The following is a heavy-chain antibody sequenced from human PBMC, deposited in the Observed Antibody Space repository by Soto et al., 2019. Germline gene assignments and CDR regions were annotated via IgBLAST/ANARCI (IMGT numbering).Heavy chain of an antibody. CDR3: ARVTSMVRGVIDNWFDP. D-gene: IGHD3-10*01. Sequence: QVPLVQSGAEVKKPGSSVTVSCKASGGTFSSYAIHWVRQAPGQGLEWMGGIIPMYGPAKYAQRFQGRVTITADESTTTGYTELTRLTSQDTAIYYCARVTSMVRGVIDNWFDPWGHGTLVTVSS. CDR1: GGTFSSYA. V-gene: IGHV1-69*01. CDR2: IIPMYGPA. J-gene: IGHJ5*02.